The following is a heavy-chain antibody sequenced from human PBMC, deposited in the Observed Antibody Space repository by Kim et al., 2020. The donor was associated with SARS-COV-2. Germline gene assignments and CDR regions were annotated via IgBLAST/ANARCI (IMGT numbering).Heavy chain of an antibody. Sequence: GGSLRLSCAASGFIFNNYAMTWVRQAPGKGLEWVSLISGSGDRTFYADSVKGRFTISRDNSRSTLYLQMNSRRAEDTAIYYCAKDLGARNSCDYWGQGTPVTVSS. CDR3: AKDLGARNSCDY. CDR2: ISGSGDRT. CDR1: GFIFNNYA. D-gene: IGHD1-26*01. V-gene: IGHV3-23*01. J-gene: IGHJ4*02.